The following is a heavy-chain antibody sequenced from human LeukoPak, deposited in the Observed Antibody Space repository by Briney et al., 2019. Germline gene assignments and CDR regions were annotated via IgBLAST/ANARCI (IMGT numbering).Heavy chain of an antibody. J-gene: IGHJ5*02. CDR3: ARFYSSSWYGGWFDP. Sequence: SETLSLTCTVSGCSISSYYWSWIRQPPGKGLEWVGYIYYSGSTNYNPSLKSRVTISVDTSKNQFSLKLSSVTAADTAVYYCARFYSSSWYGGWFDPWGQGTLVTVSS. CDR1: GCSISSYY. D-gene: IGHD6-13*01. CDR2: IYYSGST. V-gene: IGHV4-59*01.